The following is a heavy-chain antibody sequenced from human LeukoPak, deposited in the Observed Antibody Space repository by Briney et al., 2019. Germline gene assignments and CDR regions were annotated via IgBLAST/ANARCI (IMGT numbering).Heavy chain of an antibody. J-gene: IGHJ4*02. CDR3: ARGYVGYSSGWYVY. CDR1: GGSIRSSYYY. D-gene: IGHD6-19*01. CDR2: IYDSGST. V-gene: IGHV4-39*01. Sequence: SPSETLSLTCTVSGGSIRSSYYYWGWIRQPPGKGLEWIGSIYDSGSTYYNPSLKSRVTISVDTSKNQFSLKLSSVTAADTAVYYCARGYVGYSSGWYVYWGQGTLVTVSS.